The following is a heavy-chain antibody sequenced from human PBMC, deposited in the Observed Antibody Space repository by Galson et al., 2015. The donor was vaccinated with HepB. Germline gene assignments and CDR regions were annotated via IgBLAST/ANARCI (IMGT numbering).Heavy chain of an antibody. D-gene: IGHD6-19*01. CDR2: IWYDGSNK. Sequence: SLRLSCAASGFTFSSYGMHWVRQAPGKGLEWVALIWYDGSNKYHADSVKGRFTISRDNSKNTLYLQTNSLRAEDTAVYYCVREYNNGWYVDYWGRGTLVTVSS. CDR1: GFTFSSYG. V-gene: IGHV3-33*01. J-gene: IGHJ2*01. CDR3: VREYNNGWYVDY.